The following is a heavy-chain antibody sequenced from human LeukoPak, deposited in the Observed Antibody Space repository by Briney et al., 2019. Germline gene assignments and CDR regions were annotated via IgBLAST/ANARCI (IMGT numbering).Heavy chain of an antibody. CDR1: GYSFTSYW. V-gene: IGHV5-51*01. CDR3: ARHSRQWLASFDP. Sequence: GESLKISCKGSGYSFTSYWIGWVRQMPGKGQEWMGIIYPGDSDTRYSPSFQGQVTISADKSISTAYLQWSSLKASDTAMYYCARHSRQWLASFDPWGQGTLVTVSS. CDR2: IYPGDSDT. J-gene: IGHJ5*02. D-gene: IGHD6-19*01.